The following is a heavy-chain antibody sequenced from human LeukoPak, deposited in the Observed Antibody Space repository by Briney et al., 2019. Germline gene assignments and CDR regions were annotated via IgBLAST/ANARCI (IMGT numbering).Heavy chain of an antibody. CDR1: GGSFSGYY. V-gene: IGHV4-34*01. CDR3: ARHFPDCGADCHPPRAVDY. J-gene: IGHJ4*02. D-gene: IGHD2-21*02. Sequence: SETLSLTCAVYGGSFSGYYWSWIRQPQGKGLEWIGEIGHSGSTNYNPSLKSRVTISVDTSKNQFSLNVNSVTAADTALYFCARHFPDCGADCHPPRAVDYWGQGILVTVSS. CDR2: IGHSGST.